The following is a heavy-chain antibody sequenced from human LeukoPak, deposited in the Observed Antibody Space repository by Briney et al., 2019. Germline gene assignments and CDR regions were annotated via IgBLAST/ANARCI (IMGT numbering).Heavy chain of an antibody. CDR2: IYYSGST. V-gene: IGHV4-59*01. Sequence: SETLSLTCTVSGGSISSYYWSWIRQPPGKGLEWIGYIYYSGSTNYNPSLKSRVTISVDTSKNQFSLKLSSVTAADTAVYYCAGGNYYDSSGYYSAFDYWGQGTLVTVSS. CDR1: GGSISSYY. CDR3: AGGNYYDSSGYYSAFDY. J-gene: IGHJ4*02. D-gene: IGHD3-22*01.